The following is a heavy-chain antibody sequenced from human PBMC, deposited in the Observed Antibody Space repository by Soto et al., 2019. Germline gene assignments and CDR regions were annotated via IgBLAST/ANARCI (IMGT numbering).Heavy chain of an antibody. CDR2: ISGSGGST. V-gene: IGHV3-23*01. CDR3: AKDRDTMVRGPRCAFDI. J-gene: IGHJ3*02. CDR1: GFTFSSYA. Sequence: GGSLRLSCAASGFTFSSYAMSWVRQAPGKGLEWVSAISGSGGSTYYADSVKGRFTISRDNSKNTLYLQMNSLRAEDTAVYYCAKDRDTMVRGPRCAFDILGQGTMVTVSS. D-gene: IGHD3-10*01.